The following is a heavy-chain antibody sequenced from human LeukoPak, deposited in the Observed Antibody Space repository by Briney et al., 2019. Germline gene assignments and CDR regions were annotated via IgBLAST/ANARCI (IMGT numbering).Heavy chain of an antibody. V-gene: IGHV3-9*03. CDR3: AKDRRSGYSSRWYYFDY. J-gene: IGHJ4*02. Sequence: PGRSLRLSCAASGFTFDDYAMHWVRQAPGKGLEWVSDISWNSGSIGYADSVKGRFTISRDNAKNSLYLQMNSLRAEDMALYYCAKDRRSGYSSRWYYFDYWGQGTLVTVSS. D-gene: IGHD6-13*01. CDR2: ISWNSGSI. CDR1: GFTFDDYA.